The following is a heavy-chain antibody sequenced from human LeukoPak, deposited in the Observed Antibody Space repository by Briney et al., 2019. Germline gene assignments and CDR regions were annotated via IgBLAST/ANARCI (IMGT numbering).Heavy chain of an antibody. CDR3: ARARGPTDYYDSSGYGGELGY. D-gene: IGHD3-22*01. J-gene: IGHJ4*02. CDR2: ISSSGSTI. Sequence: GGSLRLSCAASGFTFSSYEMNWVRQAPGKGLEWVSYISSSGSTIYYADSVKSRFTISRDNAKNSLYLQMNSLRAEDTAVYYCARARGPTDYYDSSGYGGELGYWGQGTLVTVSS. V-gene: IGHV3-48*03. CDR1: GFTFSSYE.